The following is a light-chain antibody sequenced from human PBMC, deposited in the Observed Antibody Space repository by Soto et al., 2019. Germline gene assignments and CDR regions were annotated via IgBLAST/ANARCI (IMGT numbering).Light chain of an antibody. J-gene: IGKJ1*01. CDR3: QHYNYWPPKT. Sequence: EIVMTQSRSTLSVSPGERTTLSCRASQSVGNNLAWYQQKPGQAPRLLIYGAYTRATGIPARFSGSGSGTDFTLTISSLQSEDFAVYYCQHYNYWPPKTFGQGTKVDI. CDR1: QSVGNN. V-gene: IGKV3-15*01. CDR2: GAY.